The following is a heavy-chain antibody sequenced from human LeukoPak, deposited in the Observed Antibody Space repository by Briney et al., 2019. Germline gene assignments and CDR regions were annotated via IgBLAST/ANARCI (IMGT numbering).Heavy chain of an antibody. CDR3: ARDGPRIAVDFDY. CDR1: GYIFSDYY. D-gene: IGHD6-19*01. V-gene: IGHV1-2*02. Sequence: ASVKVSCRASGYIFSDYYIYWVRQAPGQGLECMGWINPDSGDTKYAQKFQGGVTMTRDTSINTVYMELSRLTSDDTAVYYCARDGPRIAVDFDYWGQGTLVTVSA. J-gene: IGHJ4*02. CDR2: INPDSGDT.